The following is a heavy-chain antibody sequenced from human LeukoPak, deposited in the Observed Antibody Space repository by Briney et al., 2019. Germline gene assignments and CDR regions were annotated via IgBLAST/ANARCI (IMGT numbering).Heavy chain of an antibody. J-gene: IGHJ4*02. CDR3: AKSGSTSWYLDY. D-gene: IGHD6-13*01. V-gene: IGHV3-23*01. CDR2: ISGSGDNNVNT. CDR1: GFTFSVYA. Sequence: PGGSLRLSCAASGFTFSVYAMSWVRQAPGKGLEWVSAISGSGDNNVNTYYADSVKGQFTISRDNSKNTLYLQMSSLRAEDAAVYYCAKSGSTSWYLDYWGQGTLVTVSS.